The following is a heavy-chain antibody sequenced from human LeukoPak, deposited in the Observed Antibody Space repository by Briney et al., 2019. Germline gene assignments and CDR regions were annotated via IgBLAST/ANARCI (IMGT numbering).Heavy chain of an antibody. CDR3: ARGPYYYDSSGYDY. V-gene: IGHV3-30*04. D-gene: IGHD3-22*01. CDR2: ISYDGSNE. Sequence: GGSLRLSCAASGFTFSTYAMHWVRQAPGKGLEWVALISYDGSNENYADSVKGRFTISRDNSKNTLYLQMNSLGAEDTAVYYCARGPYYYDSSGYDYWGQGTLVTVSS. CDR1: GFTFSTYA. J-gene: IGHJ4*02.